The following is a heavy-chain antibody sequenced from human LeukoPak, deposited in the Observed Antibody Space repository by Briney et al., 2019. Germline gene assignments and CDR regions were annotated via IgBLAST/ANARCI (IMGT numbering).Heavy chain of an antibody. V-gene: IGHV3-23*01. CDR3: AIRDGGYNSVGAFDI. Sequence: GGSLRLSCAASGFTFRNYAISWARQAPGKGLEWVSLISGSGAGTYYADSVKGRFTISRDNSKNTLYLQMNSLRAEDTAVYYCAIRDGGYNSVGAFDIWGQGTMVTVSS. D-gene: IGHD5-24*01. CDR1: GFTFRNYA. CDR2: ISGSGAGT. J-gene: IGHJ3*02.